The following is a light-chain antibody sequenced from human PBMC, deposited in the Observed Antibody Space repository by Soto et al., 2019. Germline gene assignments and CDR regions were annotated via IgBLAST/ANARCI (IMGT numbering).Light chain of an antibody. CDR3: CSYAGSSTWV. Sequence: QSVLTQPASVSGSPGQSITISCTGTSSDVGSYNLVSWYQQHPGKAPKLMIYEGSKRPSGVSNRFSGSKSGNTASLTISWLQDEDEADYYCCSYAGSSTWVFGGGTQLTVL. V-gene: IGLV2-23*01. CDR2: EGS. CDR1: SSDVGSYNL. J-gene: IGLJ3*02.